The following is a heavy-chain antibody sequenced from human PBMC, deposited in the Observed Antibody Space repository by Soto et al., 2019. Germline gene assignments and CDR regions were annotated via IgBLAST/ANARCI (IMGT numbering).Heavy chain of an antibody. D-gene: IGHD2-8*01. Sequence: LALACTVCIGSVYSCGYAWALISHHPGTGLEWIGYIYYSGTTYFNPSLKSRASISLDTSKNEFSLKLTSVTAADTAVYYCARRALPQCINGVCYKDGFWDYWGQGALGTVSS. CDR1: IGSVYSCGYA. J-gene: IGHJ4*02. CDR2: IYYSGTT. V-gene: IGHV4-31*03. CDR3: ARRALPQCINGVCYKDGFWDY.